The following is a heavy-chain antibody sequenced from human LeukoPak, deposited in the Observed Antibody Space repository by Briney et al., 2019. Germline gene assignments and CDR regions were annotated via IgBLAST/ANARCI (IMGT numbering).Heavy chain of an antibody. D-gene: IGHD5-18*01. Sequence: TGGSLRLSCAASGFTFSTYAMSWVRQAPGKGLEWVSAISGSGGSTYYADSVRGRFTISRDNSKNTLYLQMNSLRAEDTAVYYCAKDPLWVDSDADFWGQGTLVPVSS. CDR2: ISGSGGST. CDR1: GFTFSTYA. CDR3: AKDPLWVDSDADF. V-gene: IGHV3-23*01. J-gene: IGHJ4*02.